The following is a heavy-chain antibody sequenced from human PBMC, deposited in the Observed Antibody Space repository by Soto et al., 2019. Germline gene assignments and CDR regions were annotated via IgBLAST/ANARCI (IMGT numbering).Heavy chain of an antibody. V-gene: IGHV5-51*01. CDR1: GYSFTNYW. D-gene: IGHD6-19*01. J-gene: IGHJ4*02. Sequence: GESLKISCKASGYSFTNYWIGWVRQMPGKGLEWMGTIYPGDSDTRYSPSFQGQVTFSVDKSINTAYLHWTSLKASDTAIYYCAIQHPLDSSAWYNWGQGTLVTVSA. CDR3: AIQHPLDSSAWYN. CDR2: IYPGDSDT.